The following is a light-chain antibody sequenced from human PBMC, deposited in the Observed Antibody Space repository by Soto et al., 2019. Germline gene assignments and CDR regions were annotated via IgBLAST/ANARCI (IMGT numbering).Light chain of an antibody. Sequence: EIVMTQSPATLSVSPGERATLSFRASQSVSSNLAWYQQKPGQAPRLLIYQTSIRATGIPARFSGSGSGTDFTLTISSLEPEDFAVYYCQQRSNWPPITFGQGTRLEIK. J-gene: IGKJ5*01. CDR3: QQRSNWPPIT. CDR1: QSVSSN. V-gene: IGKV3-11*01. CDR2: QTS.